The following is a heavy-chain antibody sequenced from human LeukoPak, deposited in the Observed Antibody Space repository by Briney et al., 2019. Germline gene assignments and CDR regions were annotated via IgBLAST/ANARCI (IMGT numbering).Heavy chain of an antibody. J-gene: IGHJ4*02. CDR2: IRSKAYGGTT. D-gene: IGHD2-2*01. Sequence: GGSLRLSCAASGFTFSTYWMSWVRQAPGKGLEWVGFIRSKAYGGTTEYAASVKGRFTISRDDSKSIAYLQMNSLKTEDTAVYYCTCVVRDYWGQGTLVTVSS. V-gene: IGHV3-49*04. CDR3: TCVVRDY. CDR1: GFTFSTYW.